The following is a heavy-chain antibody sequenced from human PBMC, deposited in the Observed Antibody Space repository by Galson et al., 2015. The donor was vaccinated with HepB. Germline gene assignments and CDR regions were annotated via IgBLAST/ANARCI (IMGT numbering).Heavy chain of an antibody. J-gene: IGHJ4*02. D-gene: IGHD2-15*01. Sequence: SLRLSCAASGFTVSHNYISCVRQAPGKGLEWVSLIYSRGTTKYADSVRVRVTISRDEYKNTLYLQMNNLRAEDTAVYYCTSPFCIGGSCYPLWYWGQGTLVTVSS. CDR3: TSPFCIGGSCYPLWY. V-gene: IGHV3-53*01. CDR2: IYSRGTT. CDR1: GFTVSHNY.